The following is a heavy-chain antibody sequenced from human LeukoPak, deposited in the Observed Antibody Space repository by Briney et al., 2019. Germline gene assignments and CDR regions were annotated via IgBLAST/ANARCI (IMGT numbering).Heavy chain of an antibody. J-gene: IGHJ5*02. V-gene: IGHV4-61*09. CDR2: IYISGST. Sequence: SETLSLTCPVSGGSISSGSYYWSRIRQPAGKGLEWIGHIYISGSTNYNPSLKSRVTISVDTSKNQFSLKLSSVTAADTAVYYCARDGCYEGNWFDPWGQGTLVTVSS. CDR1: GGSISSGSYY. CDR3: ARDGCYEGNWFDP. D-gene: IGHD5-12*01.